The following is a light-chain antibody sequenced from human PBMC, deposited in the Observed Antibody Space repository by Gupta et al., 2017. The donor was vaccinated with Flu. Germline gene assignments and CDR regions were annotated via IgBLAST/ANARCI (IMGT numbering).Light chain of an antibody. V-gene: IGKV3-20*01. CDR2: AAS. J-gene: IGKJ2*01. Sequence: EIVLTQSPGTLSLSPGERATLSCRASQTLSSIYLAWYQQKPGQAPRLLIYAASNRATGIPDRFSGSGSGTDFTLTISRLEPEDFAVYYCQHYGSSLYTFGQGTKLEIK. CDR3: QHYGSSLYT. CDR1: QTLSSIY.